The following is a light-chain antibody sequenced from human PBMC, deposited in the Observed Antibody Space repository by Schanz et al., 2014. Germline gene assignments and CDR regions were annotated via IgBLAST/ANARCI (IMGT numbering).Light chain of an antibody. CDR2: EVS. V-gene: IGLV2-8*01. CDR1: SSDVGGYNS. CDR3: SSYAGSNNLV. Sequence: QSALTQPASVSGSPGQSITISCTGTSSDVGGYNSVSWYQQHPGKAPKLMIYEVSKRPSGVPDRFSGSKSGNTASLTVSGLQGEDEADYYCSSYAGSNNLVFGGGTKLTVL. J-gene: IGLJ2*01.